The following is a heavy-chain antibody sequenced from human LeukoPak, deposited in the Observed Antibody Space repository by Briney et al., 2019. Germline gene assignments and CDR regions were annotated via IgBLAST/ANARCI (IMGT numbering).Heavy chain of an antibody. D-gene: IGHD6-13*01. CDR1: GYSISSGYY. J-gene: IGHJ5*02. CDR2: FYYSGST. Sequence: SETLSLTCTVSGYSISSGYYWGWIRPPPGKGLEWIGTFYYSGSTYYNPSLKSRVTISVDTSKNQFSLKLSSVTAADTAVYYCARGLRRYSSSWSSWGQGTLVTVSS. CDR3: ARGLRRYSSSWSS. V-gene: IGHV4-38-2*02.